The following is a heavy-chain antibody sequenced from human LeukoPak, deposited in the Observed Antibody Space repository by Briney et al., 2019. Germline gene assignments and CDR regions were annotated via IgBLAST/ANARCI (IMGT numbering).Heavy chain of an antibody. Sequence: GGSLRLSCEASGFTFSSYAMSWVRQAPGKGLEWVSVISGSGDTTYYADSVKGRFTVSRDNSKNTMSLHMNSLRAEDMAVYYCARGSYGLDVWGQGTTVTVSS. J-gene: IGHJ6*02. CDR1: GFTFSSYA. CDR2: ISGSGDTT. CDR3: ARGSYGLDV. V-gene: IGHV3-23*01.